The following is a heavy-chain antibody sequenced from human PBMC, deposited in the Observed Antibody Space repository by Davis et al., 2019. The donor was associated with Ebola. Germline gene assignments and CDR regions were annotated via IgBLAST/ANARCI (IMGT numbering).Heavy chain of an antibody. J-gene: IGHJ4*02. CDR2: ISSSSSYI. CDR1: GFTFSSYS. V-gene: IGHV3-21*01. Sequence: GGSLRLSCAASGFTFSSYSMNWVRQAPGKGLEWVSSISSSSSYIYYADSVKGRFTISRDNAKNSLYLQMNSLRAEDTAVYYCAKGSGMVIPAAVAYWGQGTLVTVSS. D-gene: IGHD1-26*01. CDR3: AKGSGMVIPAAVAY.